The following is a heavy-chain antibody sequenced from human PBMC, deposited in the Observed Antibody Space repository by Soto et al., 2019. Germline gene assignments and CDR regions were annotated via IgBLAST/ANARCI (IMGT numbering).Heavy chain of an antibody. V-gene: IGHV1-24*01. J-gene: IGHJ6*03. CDR2: FDPEDGET. D-gene: IGHD6-6*01. Sequence: ASVKVSCKVSGYTLTELFMHWVRQAPGKGLEWMGGFDPEDGETIYAQKFQGRVTMTEDTSTDTAYMELSSLRSEDTAVYYCATDGGHCSSSSDFDYYYYMDVWGKGTTVTVSS. CDR3: ATDGGHCSSSSDFDYYYYMDV. CDR1: GYTLTELF.